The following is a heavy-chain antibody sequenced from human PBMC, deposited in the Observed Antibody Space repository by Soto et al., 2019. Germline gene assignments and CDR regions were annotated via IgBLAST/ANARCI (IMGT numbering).Heavy chain of an antibody. J-gene: IGHJ4*02. CDR3: ARDGSGWSRDY. Sequence: GGSLRLSCEASGFTFSSCSMNWVRQAPGRGLEWVASISGSSDYIYYADSVKGRFTISRDNAKNSLYLQMHSLRAEDTAMYYCARDGSGWSRDYWGQGTLVTVSS. CDR1: GFTFSSCS. CDR2: ISGSSDYI. D-gene: IGHD6-19*01. V-gene: IGHV3-21*01.